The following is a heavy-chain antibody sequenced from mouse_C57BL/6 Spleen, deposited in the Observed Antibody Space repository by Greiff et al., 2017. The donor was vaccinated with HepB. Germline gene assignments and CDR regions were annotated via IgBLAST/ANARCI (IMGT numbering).Heavy chain of an antibody. D-gene: IGHD2-5*01. J-gene: IGHJ1*03. CDR3: AYYSNYVRYFDV. Sequence: QVHVKQPGAELVKPGASVKLSCKASGYTFTSYWMQWVKQRPGQGLEWIGEIDPSDSYTNYNQKFKGKATLTVDTSSSTAYMQLSSLTSEDSAVDYCAYYSNYVRYFDVWGTGTTVTVSS. V-gene: IGHV1-50*01. CDR1: GYTFTSYW. CDR2: IDPSDSYT.